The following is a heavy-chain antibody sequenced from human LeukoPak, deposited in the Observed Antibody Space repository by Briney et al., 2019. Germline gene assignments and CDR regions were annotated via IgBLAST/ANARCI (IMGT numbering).Heavy chain of an antibody. CDR1: GYTFTSYY. J-gene: IGHJ4*02. V-gene: IGHV1-46*01. CDR3: ARVLGSCSGGSCYDDY. CDR2: INPSGGST. Sequence: ASVKVSCKASGYTFTSYYMHWVRQAPGQGLEWMGIINPSGGSTSYAQKFQGRVTMTRDTSTSTVYMEPSSLRSEDTAVYYCARVLGSCSGGSCYDDYWGQGTLVTVSS. D-gene: IGHD2-15*01.